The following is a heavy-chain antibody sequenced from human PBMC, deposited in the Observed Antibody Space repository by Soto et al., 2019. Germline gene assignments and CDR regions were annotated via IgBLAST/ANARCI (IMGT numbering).Heavy chain of an antibody. D-gene: IGHD3-22*01. CDR3: ARLDYYDSSGYRYGMDV. CDR1: GYSFTSYW. V-gene: IGHV5-10-1*01. J-gene: IGHJ6*02. CDR2: IDPSDSYT. Sequence: GESLKISCKGSGYSFTSYWISWVRQMPGKGLEWMGRIDPSDSYTNYSPSFQGHVTISADKSISTAYLQWSSLKASDTAMYYCARLDYYDSSGYRYGMDVWGQGTTVTVSS.